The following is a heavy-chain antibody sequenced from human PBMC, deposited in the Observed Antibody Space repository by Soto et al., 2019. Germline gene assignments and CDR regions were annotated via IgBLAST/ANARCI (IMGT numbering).Heavy chain of an antibody. CDR1: GFTFSDYY. Sequence: QVQLVESGGDLVKPGGSLRLSCAASGFTFSDYYMSWIRQAPGKGLEWVSYISSSSSYTNYADSVKGRFTISRDNAKNSLYLQMNSLRAEDTAVYYCAKRAVAGSRSAFDIWGQGTMVTVSS. V-gene: IGHV3-11*05. D-gene: IGHD6-19*01. CDR3: AKRAVAGSRSAFDI. CDR2: ISSSSSYT. J-gene: IGHJ3*02.